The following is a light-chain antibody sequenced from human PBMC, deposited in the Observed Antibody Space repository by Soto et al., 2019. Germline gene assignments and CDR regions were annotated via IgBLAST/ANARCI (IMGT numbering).Light chain of an antibody. CDR2: GAS. V-gene: IGKV3-15*01. J-gene: IGKJ2*01. CDR1: QSISTY. CDR3: QEYNNWPPFMYT. Sequence: EIVMTQSPATLSVSPGERATLSCRASQSISTYLAWYQHKPGQAPRRLIYGASIRATGIPARFSGTGSGTEFTLTISSLQSEDFAVYYCQEYNNWPPFMYTFGQGTKLEI.